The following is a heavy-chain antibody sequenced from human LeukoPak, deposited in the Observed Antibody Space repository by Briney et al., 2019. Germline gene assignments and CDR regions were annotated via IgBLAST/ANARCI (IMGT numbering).Heavy chain of an antibody. V-gene: IGHV3-23*01. J-gene: IGHJ4*02. Sequence: GGSLRLSCAASGFTFSSYAMSWVRQAPGKGLEWVSAISGSGGSTYYAGSVKGRFTISRDNSKNTLYLQMNSLRAEDTAVYYCAKDLDGYNVLFDYWGQGTLVTVSS. CDR1: GFTFSSYA. D-gene: IGHD5-24*01. CDR2: ISGSGGST. CDR3: AKDLDGYNVLFDY.